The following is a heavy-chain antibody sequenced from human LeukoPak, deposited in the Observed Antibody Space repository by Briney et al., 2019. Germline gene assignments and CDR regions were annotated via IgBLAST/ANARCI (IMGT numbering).Heavy chain of an antibody. CDR1: GFTFSSYA. CDR3: AKSGRRWELLRNYFDY. CDR2: ISGSGGST. Sequence: GGSLRLSCAASGFTFSSYAMSWVRQAPGKGLEWGSAISGSGGSTYYADSVKGRFTISRDNSKNTLYLQMNNLRAEDTAVYYCAKSGRRWELLRNYFDYWGQGTLVTVSS. D-gene: IGHD1-26*01. V-gene: IGHV3-23*01. J-gene: IGHJ4*02.